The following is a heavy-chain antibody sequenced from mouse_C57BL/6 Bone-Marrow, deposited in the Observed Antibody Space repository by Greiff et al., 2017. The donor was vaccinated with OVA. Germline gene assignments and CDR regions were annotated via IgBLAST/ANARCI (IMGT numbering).Heavy chain of an antibody. V-gene: IGHV5-12*01. CDR3: ARQYYGSSFYFDY. CDR2: ISNGCGST. CDR1: GFTFSDYY. Sequence: EVKLVESGGGLVQPGGSLKLSCAASGFTFSDYYMYWVRQTPEKRLEWVAYISNGCGSTYYPDTVKGRFTISRDNAKNTLYLQMSRLKSEDTAMYYCARQYYGSSFYFDYWGQGTTLTVSS. D-gene: IGHD1-1*01. J-gene: IGHJ2*01.